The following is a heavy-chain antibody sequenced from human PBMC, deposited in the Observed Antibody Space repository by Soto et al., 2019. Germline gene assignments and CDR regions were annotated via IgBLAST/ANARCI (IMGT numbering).Heavy chain of an antibody. J-gene: IGHJ4*01. V-gene: IGHV5-51*01. CDR3: ARHGPLNRVLRGFPLDF. CDR1: EYTFTKYW. Sequence: PGESLKISCEASEYTFTKYWIGWVRQMPGKGLEWMGILYPGDSDVRYSPSFQGHVTISADKSINTVYLAWSRLKASDSATYLCARHGPLNRVLRGFPLDFWGQGTRV. D-gene: IGHD3-10*01. CDR2: LYPGDSDV.